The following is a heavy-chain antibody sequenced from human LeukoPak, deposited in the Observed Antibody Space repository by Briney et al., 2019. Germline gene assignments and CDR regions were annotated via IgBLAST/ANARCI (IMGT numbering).Heavy chain of an antibody. CDR2: ISPYNGNT. D-gene: IGHD2-15*01. J-gene: IGHJ4*02. V-gene: IGHV1-18*01. Sequence: ASVKVSCKASGYNFNALTITWVRQAPGQGLEWMGWISPYNGNTEYSENVEDRVTMTTDTSTTTAYMELRSLRSDDSAVYYCARTGSVGSYYAPNYWGQGSLVTVSS. CDR1: GYNFNALT. CDR3: ARTGSVGSYYAPNY.